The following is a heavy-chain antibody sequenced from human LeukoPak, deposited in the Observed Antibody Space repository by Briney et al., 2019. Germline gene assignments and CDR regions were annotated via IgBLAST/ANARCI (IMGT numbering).Heavy chain of an antibody. CDR3: AKSPLRYCTVSTCYPLDY. Sequence: GGSLRLSCTASGFTFSHYAMAWARQAPGKGLEWVSVITDSGDDTHHADSVKGRFTMSRDNSKNTLYLQLNSLRAEDTAVYYCAKSPLRYCTVSTCYPLDYWGQGTLVTVSS. CDR2: ITDSGDDT. V-gene: IGHV3-23*01. J-gene: IGHJ4*02. CDR1: GFTFSHYA. D-gene: IGHD2-8*02.